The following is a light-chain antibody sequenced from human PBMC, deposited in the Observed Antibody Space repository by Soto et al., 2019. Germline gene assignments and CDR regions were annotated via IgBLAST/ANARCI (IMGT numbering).Light chain of an antibody. CDR2: EGS. CDR3: CAFARSTTFYV. J-gene: IGLJ1*01. V-gene: IGLV2-23*01. Sequence: QSLLPQPASVSASPGQSITISCTGTSSDVGSSNFVSWYQQHPGKAPKLIIYEGSRRPSGVSGRFSGSKSGNTASLTISWLQADDEADYYRCAFARSTTFYVFGTGTKVTVL. CDR1: SSDVGSSNF.